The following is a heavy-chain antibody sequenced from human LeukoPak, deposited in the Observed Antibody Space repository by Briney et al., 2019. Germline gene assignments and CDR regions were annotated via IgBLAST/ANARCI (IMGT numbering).Heavy chain of an antibody. J-gene: IGHJ4*02. D-gene: IGHD6-13*01. CDR1: GFTFSSYA. CDR3: ARHGSWSFDY. V-gene: IGHV3-23*01. CDR2: ISGSGGST. Sequence: GGSLRLSRAASGFTFSSYAMSWVRQAPGKGLEWVSAISGSGGSTYYADSVKGRFTISRDNSKNTLYLQMNSLRAEDTAVYYCARHGSWSFDYWGQGTLVTVSA.